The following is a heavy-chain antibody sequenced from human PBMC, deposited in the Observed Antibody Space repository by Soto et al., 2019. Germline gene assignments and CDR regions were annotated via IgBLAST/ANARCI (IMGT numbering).Heavy chain of an antibody. Sequence: EVQLVESGGGLVQPGRSLRLSCVASGFTFDDYAMHWVRQTPGKGLEWVSSIDWNGGSTAYADSVKGRFTISRDNARNSLYLQMNSLRPEDTALYYCVKGRGSYFVYFGLDVWGQVTTVTVSS. CDR2: IDWNGGST. CDR3: VKGRGSYFVYFGLDV. D-gene: IGHD1-26*01. CDR1: GFTFDDYA. V-gene: IGHV3-9*01. J-gene: IGHJ6*02.